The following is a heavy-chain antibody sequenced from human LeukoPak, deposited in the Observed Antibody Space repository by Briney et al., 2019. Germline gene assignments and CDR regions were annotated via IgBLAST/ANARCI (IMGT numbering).Heavy chain of an antibody. Sequence: PGGSLRLSCAASGFTFSSYAMHWVRQAPGKGLEWVAVISYDGSNKYYADSVKGRFTISRDNAKNSLYLQMNSLRAEDTAVYYCARVRHRDYGDYGPGDIYFDYWGQGTLVTISS. D-gene: IGHD4-17*01. CDR1: GFTFSSYA. V-gene: IGHV3-30*04. CDR3: ARVRHRDYGDYGPGDIYFDY. CDR2: ISYDGSNK. J-gene: IGHJ4*02.